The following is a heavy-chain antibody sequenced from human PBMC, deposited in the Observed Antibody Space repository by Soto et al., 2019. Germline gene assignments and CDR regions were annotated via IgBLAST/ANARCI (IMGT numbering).Heavy chain of an antibody. CDR1: GYTFTSYD. J-gene: IGHJ3*02. D-gene: IGHD6-19*01. CDR2: MNPNSGNT. V-gene: IGHV1-8*01. Sequence: ASVKVSCKASGYTFTSYDINWVRQATGQGLEWMGWMNPNSGNTGYAQKFQGRVTMTRNTSISTAYMELSSLRSEDTAVYYCARGPSFNFYSSGTDAFDIWGQGTMVTVSS. CDR3: ARGPSFNFYSSGTDAFDI.